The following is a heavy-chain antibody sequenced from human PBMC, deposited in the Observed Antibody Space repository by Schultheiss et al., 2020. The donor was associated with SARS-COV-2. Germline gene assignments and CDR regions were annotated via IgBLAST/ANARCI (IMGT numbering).Heavy chain of an antibody. CDR1: GASISSSSHY. CDR2: IYYSGST. D-gene: IGHD1-7*01. CDR3: AAAGTRIGYYYMDV. V-gene: IGHV4-39*07. Sequence: SETLSLTCTVSGASISSSSHYWGWIRQPPGKGLEWIGSIYYSGSTNYNPSLKSRVTISVDTSKNQFSLKLSSVTAADTAVYYCAAAGTRIGYYYMDVWGQGTTVTVSS. J-gene: IGHJ6*03.